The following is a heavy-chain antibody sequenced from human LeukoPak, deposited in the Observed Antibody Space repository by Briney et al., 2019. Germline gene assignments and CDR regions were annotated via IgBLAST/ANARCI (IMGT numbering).Heavy chain of an antibody. CDR3: ARSSYSSSWYGQWLTPGPFDY. D-gene: IGHD6-13*01. J-gene: IGHJ4*02. CDR2: INAGNGNT. CDR1: GYTFTSYA. Sequence: ASVKVSCKASGYTFTSYAMHWVSQAPGQRLEWMGWINAGNGNTKYSQKFQGRVTITRDTSASTAYMELSSLRSEDTAVYYCARSSYSSSWYGQWLTPGPFDYWGQGTLVTVSS. V-gene: IGHV1-3*01.